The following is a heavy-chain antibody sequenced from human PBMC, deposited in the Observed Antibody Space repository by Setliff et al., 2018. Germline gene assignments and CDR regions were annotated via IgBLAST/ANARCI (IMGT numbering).Heavy chain of an antibody. D-gene: IGHD5-12*01. CDR3: AGVTYRGRGENYFDW. Sequence: LSLTCTVSRGSISTYAWSWIRHIPGKGLEWVGYIYDTGYVNYNPSLKSRVSMSVGTSKNQVFLRLTSVTDADRAMYYCAGVTYRGRGENYFDWWGQGTPVTVSS. CDR1: RGSISTYA. V-gene: IGHV4-59*08. J-gene: IGHJ4*02. CDR2: IYDTGYV.